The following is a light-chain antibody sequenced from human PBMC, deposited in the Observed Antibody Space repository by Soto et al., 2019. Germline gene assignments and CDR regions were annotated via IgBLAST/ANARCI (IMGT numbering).Light chain of an antibody. J-gene: IGKJ4*01. CDR1: QTILSSSNNKNY. Sequence: DIVMTQSPDSLAVSLGERATINCKSSQTILSSSNNKNYLARYQQKPGQPHQLLFSWASTRESGAPARFSGSGSGADFSLSITSLQAEDVAVYYCQQYCDPPLTVGRGTKVDIK. CDR3: QQYCDPPLT. V-gene: IGKV4-1*01. CDR2: WAS.